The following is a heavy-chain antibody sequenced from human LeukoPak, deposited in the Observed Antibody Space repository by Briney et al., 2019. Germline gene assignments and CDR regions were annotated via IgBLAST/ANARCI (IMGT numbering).Heavy chain of an antibody. D-gene: IGHD1-26*01. Sequence: GGSLRLSCAASGFTFSSYWMSWVRQAPGKGLEWVSAISGSGGSTYYADSVKGRFTISRDNSKNTLYLQMNSLRAEDTAVYYCAKNSGSYYVYFDYWGQGTLVTVSS. J-gene: IGHJ4*02. CDR1: GFTFSSYW. CDR3: AKNSGSYYVYFDY. CDR2: ISGSGGST. V-gene: IGHV3-23*01.